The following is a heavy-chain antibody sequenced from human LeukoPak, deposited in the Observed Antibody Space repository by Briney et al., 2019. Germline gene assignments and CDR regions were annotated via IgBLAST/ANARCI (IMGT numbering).Heavy chain of an antibody. J-gene: IGHJ4*02. CDR3: AKGGSYYYDSSGYFGY. CDR1: GFTVSNYA. Sequence: GGSLRLSCAASGFTVSNYAMNWVRQAPGKGLEWVSGISGSGRSTYYADSVKGRFTVSRDNSRNTLSLQMKSLRAEDTAVYYCAKGGSYYYDSSGYFGYWGQGTLVTVSS. CDR2: ISGSGRST. D-gene: IGHD3-22*01. V-gene: IGHV3-23*01.